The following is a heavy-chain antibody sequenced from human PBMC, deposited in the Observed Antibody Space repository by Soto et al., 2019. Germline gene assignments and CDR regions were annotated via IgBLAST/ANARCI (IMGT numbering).Heavy chain of an antibody. Sequence: ASVKVSCKASGGTFSSYAISWVRQAPGQGLEWMGGIIPIFGTANYTQKFQGRVTITADESTSTAYMELSSLRSEDTAVYYCARTTIGRDIVVVPAAMPEQNYYYYMDVWGKGTTVTVSS. CDR3: ARTTIGRDIVVVPAAMPEQNYYYYMDV. V-gene: IGHV1-69*13. D-gene: IGHD2-2*01. CDR2: IIPIFGTA. CDR1: GGTFSSYA. J-gene: IGHJ6*03.